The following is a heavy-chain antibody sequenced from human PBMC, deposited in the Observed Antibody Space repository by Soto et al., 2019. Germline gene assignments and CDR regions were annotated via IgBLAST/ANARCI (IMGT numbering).Heavy chain of an antibody. D-gene: IGHD1-26*01. V-gene: IGHV4-30-2*01. CDR1: GGPISSGGYS. CDR2: IYHSGST. J-gene: IGHJ4*02. CDR3: ARDFSGSYFPDY. Sequence: LSLTCAVSGGPISSGGYSWSWIRQPPGKGLEWIGYIYHSGSTYYNPSLKSRVTISVDRSKNQFSLKLSSVTAADTAVYYCARDFSGSYFPDYWGQGTLVTVSS.